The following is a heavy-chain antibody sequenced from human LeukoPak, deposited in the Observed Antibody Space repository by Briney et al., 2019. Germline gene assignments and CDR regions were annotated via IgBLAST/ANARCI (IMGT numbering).Heavy chain of an antibody. CDR3: ARELISSSYDPNWFDP. V-gene: IGHV4-30-2*01. CDR1: GGSISRGGYY. J-gene: IGHJ5*02. CDR2: IYHSGST. Sequence: PSETLSLTYTVSGGSISRGGYYWRWIRQPPGKGLEWIGYIYHSGSTYYNPSLKSRVTISVGRSKNQFPLKLSSVTAADTAVYYCARELISSSYDPNWFDPWGQGTLVTVSS. D-gene: IGHD6-13*01.